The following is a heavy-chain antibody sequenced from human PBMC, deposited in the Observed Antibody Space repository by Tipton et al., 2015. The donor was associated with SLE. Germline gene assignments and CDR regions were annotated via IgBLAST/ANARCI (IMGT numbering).Heavy chain of an antibody. CDR1: GGSISSSSYY. J-gene: IGHJ4*02. V-gene: IGHV4-39*01. CDR3: ARARSPQGLLLDY. Sequence: TLSLTCTVSGGSISSSSYYWGWIRQPPGKGLEWIGSIYYSGSTYYNPSLKSRVTISVDTSKNQFSLKLSSVTAADTAVYYCARARSPQGLLLDYWGQGTLVTVSS. CDR2: IYYSGST.